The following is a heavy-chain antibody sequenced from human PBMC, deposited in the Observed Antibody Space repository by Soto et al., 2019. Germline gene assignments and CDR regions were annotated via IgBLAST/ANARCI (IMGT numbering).Heavy chain of an antibody. V-gene: IGHV1-18*04. CDR1: GYTFTSYG. CDR2: ISAYNGNT. Sequence: QVQLVQSGAEVKKPGASVKVSCKASGYTFTSYGISWVRQAPGQGLEWMGRISAYNGNTNYAQKLQGRVTMTTDTSTSTAYMELRSLRSDDTAVYYCAREDSNYDYYYYGMDVWGQGTTVTVSS. D-gene: IGHD4-4*01. J-gene: IGHJ6*02. CDR3: AREDSNYDYYYYGMDV.